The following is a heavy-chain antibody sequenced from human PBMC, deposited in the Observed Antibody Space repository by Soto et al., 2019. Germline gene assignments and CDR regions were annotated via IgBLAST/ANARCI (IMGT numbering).Heavy chain of an antibody. CDR1: GGSISSGGYY. Sequence: QVQLQESGPGLVKPSQTLSLTCTVSGGSISSGGYYWSWIRQHPGKGLEWIGYIYYSGSTYYNPYLKSRVTISVDTSKNQFSLKLSSVTAADTAVYYCARGHTAMVTSVWFDYWGQGTLVTVSS. CDR3: ARGHTAMVTSVWFDY. CDR2: IYYSGST. J-gene: IGHJ4*02. V-gene: IGHV4-31*03. D-gene: IGHD5-18*01.